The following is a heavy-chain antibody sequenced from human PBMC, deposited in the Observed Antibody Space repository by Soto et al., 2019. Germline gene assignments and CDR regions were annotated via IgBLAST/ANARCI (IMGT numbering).Heavy chain of an antibody. CDR2: IIPIFGTA. CDR3: ARGRIAAAGPRPFDY. CDR1: GGTFSSYA. Sequence: SVTVSCKASGGTFSSYAISWVRQAPGQGLEWMGGIIPIFGTANYAQKFQGRVTITADESTSTAYMELSSLRSEDTAVYYCARGRIAAAGPRPFDYWGQGTLVTVLL. J-gene: IGHJ4*02. D-gene: IGHD6-13*01. V-gene: IGHV1-69*13.